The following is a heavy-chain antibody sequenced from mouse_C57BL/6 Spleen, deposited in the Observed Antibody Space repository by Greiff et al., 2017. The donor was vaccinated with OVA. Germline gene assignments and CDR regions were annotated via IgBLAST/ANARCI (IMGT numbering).Heavy chain of an antibody. V-gene: IGHV1-26*01. Sequence: EVQLQQSGPELVKPGASVKISCKASGYTFTDYYMNWVKQSHGKSLEWIGDINPNNGGTSYNQKFKGKATLTVDKSSSTAYMELRSLTSEDSAVYYCARSGMITTAFDYWGQGTTLTVSS. CDR3: ARSGMITTAFDY. D-gene: IGHD2-4*01. J-gene: IGHJ2*01. CDR1: GYTFTDYY. CDR2: INPNNGGT.